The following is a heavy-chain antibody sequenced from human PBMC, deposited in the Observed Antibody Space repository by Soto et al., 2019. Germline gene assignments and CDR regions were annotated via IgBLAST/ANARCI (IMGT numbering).Heavy chain of an antibody. J-gene: IGHJ4*02. D-gene: IGHD3-10*01. Sequence: SQALSLTCAISGGSVSRNTAAWNLIRKSPSRGLEWLGRTYYRSKWLTDYALSVKSRITVSPDTSRNQFSLQLTSVTPEDTGVYYCARDPPEFHSAFDSCGQGALVTVSS. CDR1: GGSVSRNTAA. CDR2: TYYRSKWLT. V-gene: IGHV6-1*01. CDR3: ARDPPEFHSAFDS.